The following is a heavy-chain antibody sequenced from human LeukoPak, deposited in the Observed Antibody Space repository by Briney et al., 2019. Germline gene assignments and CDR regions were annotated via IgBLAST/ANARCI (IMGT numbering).Heavy chain of an antibody. CDR2: VSWNSGTM. CDR3: AKARSGWYTVGFDY. D-gene: IGHD6-19*01. J-gene: IGHJ4*02. Sequence: GGSLRLSCVASGFTFADFAMHWVRQAPGKGLEWVSGVSWNSGTMGYADSVKGRFTISRDNAKSSLYLQMNSLGAEDMALYYCAKARSGWYTVGFDYWGQGTLVTVSS. V-gene: IGHV3-9*03. CDR1: GFTFADFA.